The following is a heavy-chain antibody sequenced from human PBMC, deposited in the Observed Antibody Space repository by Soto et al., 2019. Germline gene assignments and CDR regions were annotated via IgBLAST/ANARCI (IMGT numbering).Heavy chain of an antibody. D-gene: IGHD3-22*01. V-gene: IGHV2-26*01. Sequence: QVTLKESGPVLVKPTETLTLTCTVSGFSLSNARMVVSWIRQPPGKALEWLAHIFSNDEKSYSTSLKSRLTISKDTSKSQVVLTMTNMDPVDTATYYCARTGYYYDSSGYYPYYFDYWGQGTLVTVSS. J-gene: IGHJ4*02. CDR2: IFSNDEK. CDR1: GFSLSNARMV. CDR3: ARTGYYYDSSGYYPYYFDY.